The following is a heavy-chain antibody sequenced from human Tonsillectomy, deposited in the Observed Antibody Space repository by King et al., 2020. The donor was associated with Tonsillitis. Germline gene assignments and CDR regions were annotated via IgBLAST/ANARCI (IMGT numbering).Heavy chain of an antibody. D-gene: IGHD3-22*01. V-gene: IGHV3-30*18. CDR2: ISYDGSNK. CDR3: AKDRGYYDSSGSD. CDR1: RFTFSNYG. J-gene: IGHJ4*02. Sequence: VQLVESGGGVVQPGRSLRLSCAASRFTFSNYGMHWVRQAPGEGLEWVAVISYDGSNKYYADSVKGRFTISRDNSKNTLYLQMNSLSAEDTAVYYCAKDRGYYDSSGSDWGQGTLVTVSS.